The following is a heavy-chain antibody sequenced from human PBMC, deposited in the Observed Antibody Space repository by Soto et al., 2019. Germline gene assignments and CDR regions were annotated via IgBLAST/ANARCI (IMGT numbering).Heavy chain of an antibody. D-gene: IGHD5-18*01. J-gene: IGHJ6*02. CDR2: IYYSGST. Sequence: PSETLSLTCTVSGGSISSYYWIWIRQPPGKGLEWIGYIYYSGSTNYNPSLKSRVTISVDTSKNQFSLKLSSVTAADTAVYYCARDQGYGKNYYYGMDVWGQGTTVTVSS. CDR1: GGSISSYY. V-gene: IGHV4-59*01. CDR3: ARDQGYGKNYYYGMDV.